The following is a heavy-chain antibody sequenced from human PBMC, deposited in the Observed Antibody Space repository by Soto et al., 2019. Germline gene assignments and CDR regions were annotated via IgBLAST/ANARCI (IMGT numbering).Heavy chain of an antibody. CDR1: GGSISSRSYY. J-gene: IGHJ6*03. D-gene: IGHD6-6*01. Sequence: SETLSLTCTVSGGSISSRSYYWGWIRQPPGRGLEWIGSVYYSGSTYYNASLKSRVIISVDTSKNQFSLKVTSVTAADTGVYFCARQVGSSSGLYYYYYYMDVWGKGTTVTVSS. V-gene: IGHV4-39*01. CDR3: ARQVGSSSGLYYYYYYMDV. CDR2: VYYSGST.